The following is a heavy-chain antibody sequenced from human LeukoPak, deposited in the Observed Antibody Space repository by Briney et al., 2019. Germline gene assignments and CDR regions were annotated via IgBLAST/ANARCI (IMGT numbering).Heavy chain of an antibody. CDR1: GGSINSGVYY. J-gene: IGHJ5*01. V-gene: IGHV4-31*03. Sequence: PSETLSLTCTVSGGSINSGVYYWSWIHQYPGKGLEWIGSIFYSGSTYYDPSLKSRFTISVDTSKNQFSLKLSSVTAADTAVYYCAREYSDILTGYYLLDSWGQGTLVTVSS. D-gene: IGHD3-9*01. CDR3: AREYSDILTGYYLLDS. CDR2: IFYSGST.